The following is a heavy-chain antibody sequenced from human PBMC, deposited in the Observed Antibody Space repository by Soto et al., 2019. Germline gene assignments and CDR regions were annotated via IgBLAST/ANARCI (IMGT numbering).Heavy chain of an antibody. Sequence: ESLKISCKGSGYSFTTYWISWVRQMPGKGLEWMGIIYPADSDTKYSPSFQGQVTMSADKSINTAYLQWSSLKASDTAMYYCARHSNYDFWSSYPDYWGQGALVTVSS. J-gene: IGHJ4*02. CDR3: ARHSNYDFWSSYPDY. CDR2: IYPADSDT. CDR1: GYSFTTYW. V-gene: IGHV5-51*01. D-gene: IGHD3-3*01.